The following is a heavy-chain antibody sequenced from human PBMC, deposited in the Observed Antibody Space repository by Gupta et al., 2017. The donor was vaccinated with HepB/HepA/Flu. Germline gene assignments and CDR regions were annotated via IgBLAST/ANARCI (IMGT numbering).Heavy chain of an antibody. CDR1: GASLSSDSAA. CDR2: TYYRSKWYN. J-gene: IGHJ5*02. Sequence: QVQLQQSGPGLVQPSQTLSLTCPISGASLSSDSAAWNWIRQSPSRGLEWLGRTYYRSKWYNDYAVSVKSRITINPDTYKNQFSLHLNSVTPEDTALYYCTRGHHWFDPWGQGTLVTVSS. V-gene: IGHV6-1*01. CDR3: TRGHHWFDP.